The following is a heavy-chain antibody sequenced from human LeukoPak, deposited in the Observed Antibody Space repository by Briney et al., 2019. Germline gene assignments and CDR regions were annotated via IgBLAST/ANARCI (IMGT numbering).Heavy chain of an antibody. CDR2: IYPGDSDT. J-gene: IGHJ4*02. CDR3: ARLLGVWFGESPYFDY. V-gene: IGHV5-51*01. D-gene: IGHD3-10*01. CDR1: GYSFTSYW. Sequence: GESLKISCKGSGYSFTSYWIGWVRQMPGKGLEWMGIIYPGDSDTRYSPSFQGQVTISADKSISTAYLQWSSLKASDTAIYYCARLLGVWFGESPYFDYWGQGTLVTVSS.